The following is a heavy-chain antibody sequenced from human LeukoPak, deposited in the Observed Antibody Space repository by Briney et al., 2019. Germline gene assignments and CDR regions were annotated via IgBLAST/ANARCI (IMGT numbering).Heavy chain of an antibody. CDR1: GFGLSYYY. J-gene: IGHJ4*02. CDR3: AKDLRWRVATILPAIDS. D-gene: IGHD5-12*01. CDR2: ISYDGTYK. Sequence: PGKSLRLSCAASGFGLSYYYMHWVRQAPGKGLQWVAVISYDGTYKYYEDSVKGRFTISRDNSKNTLFLQMNSLRTEDTAVYYCAKDLRWRVATILPAIDSWGQGALVTVSS. V-gene: IGHV3-30*18.